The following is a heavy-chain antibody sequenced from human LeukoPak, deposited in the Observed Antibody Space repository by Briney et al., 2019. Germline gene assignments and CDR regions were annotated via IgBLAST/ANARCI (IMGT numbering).Heavy chain of an antibody. CDR3: ARLRGDYVDSWFDP. CDR2: IYYSGST. CDR1: GGSISSYY. D-gene: IGHD4-17*01. V-gene: IGHV4-59*08. Sequence: PSETLSLTCTVSGGSISSYYWSWIRQPPGKGLEWIGYIYYSGSTNYNPSLKSRVTISVDTSKNQFSLKLSSVTAADTAVYYCARLRGDYVDSWFDPWGQGTLVTVSS. J-gene: IGHJ5*02.